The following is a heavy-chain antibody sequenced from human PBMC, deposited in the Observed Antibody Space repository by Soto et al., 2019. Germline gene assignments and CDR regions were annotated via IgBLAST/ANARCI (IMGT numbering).Heavy chain of an antibody. V-gene: IGHV1-69*12. J-gene: IGHJ4*02. CDR1: GGTFSSYA. Sequence: QVQLVQSGAEVKKPGSSVKVSCKASGGTFSSYAISWVRQAPGQGLEWMGGIIPIFGTANYAQKFQGRVTITADESTRTPYMELSSLTSEDTAVYYCARDPVNRADLTLFGLDYWGQGTLVTVSS. CDR2: IIPIFGTA. CDR3: ARDPVNRADLTLFGLDY. D-gene: IGHD3-3*01.